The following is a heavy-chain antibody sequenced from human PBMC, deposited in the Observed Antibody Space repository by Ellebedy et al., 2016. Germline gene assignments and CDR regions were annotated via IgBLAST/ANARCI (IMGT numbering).Heavy chain of an antibody. CDR1: GFTVSSNY. CDR3: AKFGIPYVYDGPTTFDY. Sequence: SLKISCAASGFTVSSNYMSWVRQAPGKGLEWVSGISWNSGSIGYADSVKGRFTISRDNAKNSLYLQMNSLRAEDTALYYCAKFGIPYVYDGPTTFDYWGQGTLVTVSS. CDR2: ISWNSGSI. V-gene: IGHV3-9*01. J-gene: IGHJ4*02. D-gene: IGHD3-22*01.